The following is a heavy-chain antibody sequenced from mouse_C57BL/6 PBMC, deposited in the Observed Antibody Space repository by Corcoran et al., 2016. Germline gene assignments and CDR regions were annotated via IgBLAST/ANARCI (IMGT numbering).Heavy chain of an antibody. CDR1: GYSITSGYY. CDR2: ISYDGSN. V-gene: IGHV3-6*01. J-gene: IGHJ4*01. D-gene: IGHD2-1*01. Sequence: DVQLQESGPGLVKPSQSLSLTCSVTGYSITSGYYWNWIRQFPGNKLEWMGYISYDGSNNYNPSLKNRISITRDTYKNQFFLKLNSVTTEDTATYYCARENYGNYYAMDYWGQGTSVTVSS. CDR3: ARENYGNYYAMDY.